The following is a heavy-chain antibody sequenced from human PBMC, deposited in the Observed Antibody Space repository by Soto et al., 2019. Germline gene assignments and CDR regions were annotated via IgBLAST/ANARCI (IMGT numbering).Heavy chain of an antibody. Sequence: ASVKVSCKASGYTFTSYGISWVRQAPGQGLEWMGWISAYNGNTNYAQKLQGRVTMTTDTSTSTAYMELRSLRSDDTAVYYCARGIAADGPFYYYYGMDVWGQGTTVTVSS. CDR3: ARGIAADGPFYYYYGMDV. CDR2: ISAYNGNT. V-gene: IGHV1-18*04. D-gene: IGHD6-13*01. CDR1: GYTFTSYG. J-gene: IGHJ6*02.